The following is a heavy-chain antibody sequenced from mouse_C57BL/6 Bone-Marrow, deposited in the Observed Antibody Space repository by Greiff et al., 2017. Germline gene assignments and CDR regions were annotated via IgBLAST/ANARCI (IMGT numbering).Heavy chain of an antibody. CDR3: TRVAY. CDR1: GFNFKDDY. CDR2: IDPGNGDT. Sequence: VQLQQSGAELVRPGASVKLSCTASGFNFKDDYMDWVKQRPEQGLEWIGWIDPGNGDTEYASKFQGKATITVDTSSNTAYLQLSSLTSEDTAVFYCTRVAYWGQGTLVTVSA. V-gene: IGHV14-4*01. J-gene: IGHJ3*01.